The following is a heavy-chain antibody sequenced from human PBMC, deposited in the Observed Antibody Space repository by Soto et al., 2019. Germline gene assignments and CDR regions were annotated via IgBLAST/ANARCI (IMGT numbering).Heavy chain of an antibody. CDR1: GFTFSNFG. D-gene: IGHD2-2*01. Sequence: GGSLRLSCAASGFTFSNFGMHWVRQAPGKGLQWVGVISYDGSLTHYADSLKGRFTISRDNSKNTLSLQMSSLSPDDTATYYCVKDFFMPPDVPALHASWAHGTPVTVSA. CDR3: VKDFFMPPDVPALHAS. J-gene: IGHJ5*01. V-gene: IGHV3-30*18. CDR2: ISYDGSLT.